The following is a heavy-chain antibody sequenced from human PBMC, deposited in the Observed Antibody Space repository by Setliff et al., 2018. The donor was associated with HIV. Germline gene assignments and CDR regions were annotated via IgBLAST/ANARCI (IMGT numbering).Heavy chain of an antibody. CDR1: GYTFANYW. D-gene: IGHD3-16*01. V-gene: IGHV5-51*01. Sequence: PGESLKISCQGSGYTFANYWIGWVRQMPGKGLGWMGIIYPGDSDSRDSPSFQGQVIISADKSLSTAYLQWSSLKASDTAIYYCARGLGVRGRGDVFDIWGQGTMVTVSS. CDR2: IYPGDSDS. CDR3: ARGLGVRGRGDVFDI. J-gene: IGHJ3*02.